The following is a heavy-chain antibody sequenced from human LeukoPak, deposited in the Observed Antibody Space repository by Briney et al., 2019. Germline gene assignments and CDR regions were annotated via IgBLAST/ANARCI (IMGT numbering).Heavy chain of an antibody. CDR2: ISTYNADT. CDR3: ARDSAFSGSSHAFDI. Sequence: GASVKVSCKASGYTFTCYGISWFRQAPGQGLEWMGWISTYNADTDYAQKLQGRVTMTTDTSTSTAYMELRSLRSDDTAVYYCARDSAFSGSSHAFDIWGQGTMVTVSS. J-gene: IGHJ3*02. CDR1: GYTFTCYG. D-gene: IGHD3-3*02. V-gene: IGHV1-18*01.